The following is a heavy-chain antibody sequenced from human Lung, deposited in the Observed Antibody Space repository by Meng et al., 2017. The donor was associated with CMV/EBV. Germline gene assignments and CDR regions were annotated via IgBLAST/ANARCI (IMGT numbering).Heavy chain of an antibody. V-gene: IGHV1-18*01. CDR1: GYTFTTYG. CDR3: ARGPLARDPPTYSSSWDATAHYGMDF. J-gene: IGHJ6*02. D-gene: IGHD6-13*01. Sequence: ASVKVSXKASGYTFTTYGVSWVRQAPGQGLEWVGWINPYNGNTLYAQNFQGRVTVTTNTSTTTACMELRSLRSDDTAVYYCARGPLARDPPTYSSSWDATAHYGMDFWGQGXTVTVSS. CDR2: INPYNGNT.